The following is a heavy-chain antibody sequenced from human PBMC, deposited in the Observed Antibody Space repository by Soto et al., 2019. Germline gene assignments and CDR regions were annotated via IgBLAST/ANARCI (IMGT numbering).Heavy chain of an antibody. V-gene: IGHV4-39*07. D-gene: IGHD5-18*01. Sequence: SETLSLTCTVSGGSISSSDHHWAWIRQPPGKGLEWIGYIFYSGSTNYNPSLKSRVTISADTPKNQVSLKLSSVTAADTAVYYCARDHPHSYGIYYFDYWGQGTLVTVSS. J-gene: IGHJ4*02. CDR2: IFYSGST. CDR3: ARDHPHSYGIYYFDY. CDR1: GGSISSSDHH.